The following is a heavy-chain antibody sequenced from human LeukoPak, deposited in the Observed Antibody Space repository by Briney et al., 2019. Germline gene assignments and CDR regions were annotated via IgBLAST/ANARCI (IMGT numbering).Heavy chain of an antibody. CDR2: TYYRSKWYN. CDR3: ARTDDIVVVPAAIMATGWFDP. D-gene: IGHD2-2*01. CDR1: GDSVSSNSAA. V-gene: IGHV6-1*01. Sequence: SQTLSLTCAISGDSVSSNSAAWNWIRQSPSRGLEWLGRTYYRSKWYNDYAVSVKSRITINPDTSKNQFSLQLNSMSPEDTAVYYCARTDDIVVVPAAIMATGWFDPWGQGTLVTVSS. J-gene: IGHJ5*02.